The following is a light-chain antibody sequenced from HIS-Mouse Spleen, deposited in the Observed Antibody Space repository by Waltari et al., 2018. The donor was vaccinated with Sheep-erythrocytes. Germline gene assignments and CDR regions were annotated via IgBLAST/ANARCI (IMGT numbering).Light chain of an antibody. CDR3: QQLT. CDR2: DAS. J-gene: IGKJ4*01. V-gene: IGKV3-11*01. CDR1: QGVSSY. Sequence: EIVLTQSPATLSLSPGERATLSCRASQGVSSYLAWYQPKPGQAPRLLIYDASNRATGIPARFSGSGSGTDFTLTISSLEPEDFAVYYCQQLTFGGGTKVEIK.